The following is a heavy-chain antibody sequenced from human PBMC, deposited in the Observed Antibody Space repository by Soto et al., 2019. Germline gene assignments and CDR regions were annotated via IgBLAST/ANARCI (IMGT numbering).Heavy chain of an antibody. CDR3: AKASVTTWGGGFDY. CDR1: GFTFSSYP. Sequence: EVQLLESGGGLVQPGGSLRLSCAACGFTFSSYPMSWVRQAPGKGLEWVSAISGSGGSTYYADSVKGRVTIHRDHSKNTQYLQTNSLRAEDTAVYYCAKASVTTWGGGFDYWGPGTLVTVFS. V-gene: IGHV3-23*01. CDR2: ISGSGGST. D-gene: IGHD4-17*01. J-gene: IGHJ4*02.